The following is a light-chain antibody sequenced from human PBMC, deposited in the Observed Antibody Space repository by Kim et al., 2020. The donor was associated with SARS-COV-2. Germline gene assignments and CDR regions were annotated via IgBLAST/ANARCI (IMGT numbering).Light chain of an antibody. CDR2: DVS. V-gene: IGLV2-14*03. Sequence: GQSVTISGTGTSSDVGAYNLVSWYQQHPGKAPKFMIHDVSQRPSGVSNRFSGSKSGNTASLTISGLQAEDEADYYCTSYTRSDTWVFGGGTQLTVL. CDR3: TSYTRSDTWV. J-gene: IGLJ3*02. CDR1: SSDVGAYNL.